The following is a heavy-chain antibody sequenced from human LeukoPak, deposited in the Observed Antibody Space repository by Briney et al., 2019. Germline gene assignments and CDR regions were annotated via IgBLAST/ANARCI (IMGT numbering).Heavy chain of an antibody. V-gene: IGHV3-74*01. J-gene: IGHJ4*02. Sequence: GGSLRLSCAASGFTFSSYWMHWVRQGPGKGLVWVAHISDEGTTTGYAEFAEGGFPISRDNAKNTLYLQISSLRAEDTALYYCTRGGFYYDSSGYFPHFFDSWGQGTLVTVSS. CDR2: ISDEGTTT. CDR1: GFTFSSYW. CDR3: TRGGFYYDSSGYFPHFFDS. D-gene: IGHD3-22*01.